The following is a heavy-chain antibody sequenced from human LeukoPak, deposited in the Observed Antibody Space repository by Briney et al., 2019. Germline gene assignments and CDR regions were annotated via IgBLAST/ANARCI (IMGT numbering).Heavy chain of an antibody. J-gene: IGHJ5*02. V-gene: IGHV3-33*01. D-gene: IGHD6-13*01. CDR1: GFTFSSYG. CDR2: IWYDGSNK. CDR3: ASESSSGSSGGFAP. Sequence: GGSLRLSCAASGFTFSSYGMHWVRQAPGKGLEWVAVIWYDGSNKYYADSVKGRFTISRDNSKNTLYLQMNSLRAEDTAVYYCASESSSGSSGGFAPGAQETLVTVP.